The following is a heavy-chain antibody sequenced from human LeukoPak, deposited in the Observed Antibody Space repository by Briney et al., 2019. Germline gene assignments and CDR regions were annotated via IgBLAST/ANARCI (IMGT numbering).Heavy chain of an antibody. D-gene: IGHD5-12*01. V-gene: IGHV3-48*02. J-gene: IGHJ5*02. CDR1: GFTFSSDS. CDR3: ASTPSGYSGYDLGDWFDP. Sequence: GGSLRLSCAASGFTFSSDSMNWVRQAPGKGLEWVSYISSSSSTIYYADSVKGRFTISRDNAKNSLYLQMNSLRDEDTAAYYCASTPSGYSGYDLGDWFDPWGQGTLVTVSS. CDR2: ISSSSSTI.